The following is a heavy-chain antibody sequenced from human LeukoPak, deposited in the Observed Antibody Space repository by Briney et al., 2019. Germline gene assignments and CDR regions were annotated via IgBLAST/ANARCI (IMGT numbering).Heavy chain of an antibody. CDR3: ARDPNGDYIGTFDM. CDR2: ISGSGGST. V-gene: IGHV3-23*01. Sequence: GSLRLSCAASGFTFGNYYMNWVRQAPGKGLEWVSAISGSGGSTYYADSVQGRFAISRDNSKNTLYLQMNSLRVEDTAMYFCARDPNGDYIGTFDMRGRGTMVSVSS. CDR1: GFTFGNYY. J-gene: IGHJ3*02. D-gene: IGHD4-17*01.